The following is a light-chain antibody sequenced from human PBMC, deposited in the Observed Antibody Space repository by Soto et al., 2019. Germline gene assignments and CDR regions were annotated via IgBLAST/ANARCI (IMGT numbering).Light chain of an antibody. V-gene: IGLV2-11*01. CDR3: ISYTVSRSYV. CDR1: SNDVGGYHY. CDR2: DVN. Sequence: LTQPRSVSGSPGQSVTISCTGTSNDVGGYHYVSWYQHHPGKAPKLVIFDVNRRPSGVPHRFSGSKSGNTASLTISGLQAEDEADYYCISYTVSRSYVFGSGTKVTVL. J-gene: IGLJ1*01.